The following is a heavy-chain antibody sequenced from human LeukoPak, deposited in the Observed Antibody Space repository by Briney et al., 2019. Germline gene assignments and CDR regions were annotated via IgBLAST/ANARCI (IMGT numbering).Heavy chain of an antibody. CDR2: IYYSGST. CDR3: ATASRWASGYAFDY. CDR1: GGSISSSSYY. Sequence: PSETLSLTCTVSGGSISSSSYYWGGIRQPPGKGLEWIGSIYYSGSTNYNPSLKSRVTISVDTSKNQFSLKLSSVTAADTAVYYCATASRWASGYAFDYWGQGTLVTVSS. J-gene: IGHJ4*02. V-gene: IGHV4-39*07. D-gene: IGHD3-22*01.